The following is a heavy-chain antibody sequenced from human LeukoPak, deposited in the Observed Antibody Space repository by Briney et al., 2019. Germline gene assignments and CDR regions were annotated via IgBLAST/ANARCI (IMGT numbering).Heavy chain of an antibody. J-gene: IGHJ4*02. V-gene: IGHV3-30*02. Sequence: PGGSLRLSCAASGFTFNNYGIHWVRQAPGKGLEWVAFVRYDGHNEYYADSVKGRFTIARDNSKNTLYLQMNSLRAEDTAVYYCARGPRVGEDYYDSSGYSYYFDYWGQGTLVTVSS. CDR2: VRYDGHNE. D-gene: IGHD3-22*01. CDR1: GFTFNNYG. CDR3: ARGPRVGEDYYDSSGYSYYFDY.